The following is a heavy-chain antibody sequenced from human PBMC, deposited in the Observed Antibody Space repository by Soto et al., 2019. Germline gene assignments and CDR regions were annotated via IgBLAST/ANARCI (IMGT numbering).Heavy chain of an antibody. D-gene: IGHD6-19*01. CDR2: ISAYNGNT. J-gene: IGHJ5*02. CDR3: AREPTLSIAVANWFDP. CDR1: GYTFTSYG. Sequence: ASVKVSCKASGYTFTSYGISWVRQAPGQGLEWMGRISAYNGNTNYAQKIQGRVTMTTDTSTSTAYLELRSLRSDDTAVYYCAREPTLSIAVANWFDPWGQGTLVTVSS. V-gene: IGHV1-18*01.